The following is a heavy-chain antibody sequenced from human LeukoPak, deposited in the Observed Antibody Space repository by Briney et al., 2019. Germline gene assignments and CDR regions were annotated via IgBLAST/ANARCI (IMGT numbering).Heavy chain of an antibody. J-gene: IGHJ6*02. V-gene: IGHV4-59*01. CDR1: SGSISRYF. CDR2: VHYSGTT. D-gene: IGHD7-27*01. CDR3: ARVLNWGSFNYYFGMDV. Sequence: PSETLSLTCIVSSGSISRYFWSWIRQPPGKGLEWIGYVHYSGTTNYNPSLRGRVTISVDTSKNQFSLKLSSVTAADTAVYYYARVLNWGSFNYYFGMDVWGQGTTVTVSS.